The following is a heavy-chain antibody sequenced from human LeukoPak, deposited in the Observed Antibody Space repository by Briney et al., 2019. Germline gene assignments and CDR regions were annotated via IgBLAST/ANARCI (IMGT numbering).Heavy chain of an antibody. CDR3: AKGLHYDSSGSDY. J-gene: IGHJ4*02. CDR1: GFTFSSYG. Sequence: GGSLRLSCAASGFTFSSYGMSWVRQAPGKGLEWVSAISGSGGSTYYADSVKGRFTISRDNSKNTLYLQMNSLRAEDTAVYYCAKGLHYDSSGSDYWGQGTLVTVSS. V-gene: IGHV3-23*01. CDR2: ISGSGGST. D-gene: IGHD3-22*01.